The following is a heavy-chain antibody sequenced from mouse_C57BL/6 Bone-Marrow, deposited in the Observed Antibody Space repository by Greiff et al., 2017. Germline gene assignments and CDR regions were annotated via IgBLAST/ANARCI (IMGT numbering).Heavy chain of an antibody. Sequence: VQLQQPGAELVKPGASVKLSCKASGYTFTSYWMQWVKQRPGQGLEWIGEIDPSDSYTNYNQKFKGNATLALDTSSSTAYMQLSSLTSEDSAVYYCARGGYFDVWVTGTTVTVSS. J-gene: IGHJ1*03. CDR1: GYTFTSYW. CDR2: IDPSDSYT. CDR3: ARGGYFDV. V-gene: IGHV1-50*01.